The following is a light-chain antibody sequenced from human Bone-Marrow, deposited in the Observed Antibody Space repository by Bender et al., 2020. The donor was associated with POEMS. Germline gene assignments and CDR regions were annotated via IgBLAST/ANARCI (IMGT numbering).Light chain of an antibody. CDR1: YSDIGAYDF. V-gene: IGLV2-14*03. J-gene: IGLJ1*01. CDR3: CSHTTYNTYV. Sequence: QSALTQPASVSGSPGQSITISCAGTYSDIGAYDFVSWYQQHPGKAPRLIIYDVTIRPSGVFSRLSGSKSGNTASLTIFGLQTEDEAEYFCCSHTTYNTYVFGTGTKVTVL. CDR2: DVT.